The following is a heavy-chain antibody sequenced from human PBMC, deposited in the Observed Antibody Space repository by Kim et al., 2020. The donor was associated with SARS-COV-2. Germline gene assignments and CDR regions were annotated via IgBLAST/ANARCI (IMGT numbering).Heavy chain of an antibody. CDR2: IYPGDSDT. D-gene: IGHD6-13*01. V-gene: IGHV5-51*01. Sequence: ESLKISCKGSGYSFPTYWIGWVRQMPWKGLEWMGIIYPGDSDTRYSPSFQGQVTISADKSISTAYLQWSSLKASDTAMYYCARGEQQRLLPQFHYWGQGTLVTVSS. J-gene: IGHJ4*02. CDR3: ARGEQQRLLPQFHY. CDR1: GYSFPTYW.